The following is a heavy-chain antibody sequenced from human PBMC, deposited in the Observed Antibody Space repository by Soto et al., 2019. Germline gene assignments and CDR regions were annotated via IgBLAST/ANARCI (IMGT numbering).Heavy chain of an antibody. Sequence: GGSLRLSCAASGFTFSSYWMSWVRQAPGKGLEWVANIKQDGSEKYYVDSVKGRFTISRDNAKNSLYLRMNSLRAEDTAVYYCARDRYSYYDFWSGSLPYYYYGMDVWGQGTTVTVSS. CDR1: GFTFSSYW. CDR3: ARDRYSYYDFWSGSLPYYYYGMDV. V-gene: IGHV3-7*01. J-gene: IGHJ6*02. CDR2: IKQDGSEK. D-gene: IGHD3-3*01.